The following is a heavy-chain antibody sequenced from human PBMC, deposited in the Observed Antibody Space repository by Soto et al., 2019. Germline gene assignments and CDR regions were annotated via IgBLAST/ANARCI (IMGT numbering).Heavy chain of an antibody. Sequence: ASVKVSCKASGYTFTSYAMNWVRQAPGQGLEWMGWINTNTGNPTYAQGFTGRFVFSLDTSVSTAYLQICSLKAEDTAVYYCARDYYDSSGYYQNFDYWGQGXLVTVYS. CDR3: ARDYYDSSGYYQNFDY. CDR2: INTNTGNP. V-gene: IGHV7-4-1*01. CDR1: GYTFTSYA. D-gene: IGHD3-22*01. J-gene: IGHJ4*02.